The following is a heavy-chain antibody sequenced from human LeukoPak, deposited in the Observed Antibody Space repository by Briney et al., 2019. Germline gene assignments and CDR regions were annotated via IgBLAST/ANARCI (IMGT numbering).Heavy chain of an antibody. Sequence: GASVKVSCKASGYTFTSYDINWVRQATGQGLEWMGWMNPNSGSTGYAQKFQGRVTMTRNTSISTAYMELSSLRSEDTAVYYCARAGYDFWSGYYKDYYYYYYMDVWGKGTTVTVSS. J-gene: IGHJ6*03. D-gene: IGHD3-3*01. CDR2: MNPNSGST. CDR1: GYTFTSYD. CDR3: ARAGYDFWSGYYKDYYYYYYMDV. V-gene: IGHV1-8*01.